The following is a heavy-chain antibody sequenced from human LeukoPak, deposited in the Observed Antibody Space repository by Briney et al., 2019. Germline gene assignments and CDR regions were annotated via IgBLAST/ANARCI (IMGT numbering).Heavy chain of an antibody. D-gene: IGHD6-19*01. CDR3: AREYTLYRSGWFLDY. CDR1: GGSISSGGYY. J-gene: IGHJ4*02. V-gene: IGHV4-39*07. Sequence: SQTLSLTCTVAGGSISSGGYYWGWIRQPPGKGLEWIGSIYYSGSTYYNPSLKSRVTISVDTSKNQFSLKLTSVTAADTAVYYCAREYTLYRSGWFLDYWGQGTVVTVSS. CDR2: IYYSGST.